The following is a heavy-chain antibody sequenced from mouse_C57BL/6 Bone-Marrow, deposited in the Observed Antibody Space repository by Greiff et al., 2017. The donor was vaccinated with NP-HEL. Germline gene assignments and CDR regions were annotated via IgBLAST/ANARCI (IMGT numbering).Heavy chain of an antibody. V-gene: IGHV5-9*01. CDR1: GFTFSSYT. CDR3: ARRSYSNYAMDY. J-gene: IGHJ4*01. D-gene: IGHD2-5*01. CDR2: ISGGGGNT. Sequence: DVHLVESGGGLVKPGGSLKLSCAASGFTFSSYTMSWVRQTPEKRLEWVATISGGGGNTYYPDSVKGRFTISRDNAKNTLYLQMSSLRSEDTALYYCARRSYSNYAMDYWGQGTSVTVSS.